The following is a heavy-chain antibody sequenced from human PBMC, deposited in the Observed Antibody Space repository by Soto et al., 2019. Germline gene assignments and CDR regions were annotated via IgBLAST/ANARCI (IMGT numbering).Heavy chain of an antibody. D-gene: IGHD6-19*01. V-gene: IGHV3-11*06. CDR1: GFTFSDYY. CDR2: ISSSSSYT. Sequence: GGSLRLSCAASGFTFSDYYMSWIRQAPGKGLEWVSYISSSSSYTNYADSVKGRFTISRDNAKNSLYLQMNSLRAEDTAVYYCARTIAVAGPSGFDPWGQGTLVTVSS. CDR3: ARTIAVAGPSGFDP. J-gene: IGHJ5*02.